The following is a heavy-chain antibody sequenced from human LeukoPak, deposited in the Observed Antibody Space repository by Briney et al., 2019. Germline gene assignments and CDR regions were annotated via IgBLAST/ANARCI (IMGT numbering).Heavy chain of an antibody. CDR3: ARGGEEYQPLLYGTTHYFDY. Sequence: PSETLSLTCTVSGGSISSYYWSWIRQPPGKGLEWIGYIYYSGSTNYNPSLKSRVTISVDTSKNQFSLKLSSVTAADTAVYYCARGGEEYQPLLYGTTHYFDYWGQGTLVTVSS. CDR2: IYYSGST. V-gene: IGHV4-59*01. D-gene: IGHD2-2*02. J-gene: IGHJ4*02. CDR1: GGSISSYY.